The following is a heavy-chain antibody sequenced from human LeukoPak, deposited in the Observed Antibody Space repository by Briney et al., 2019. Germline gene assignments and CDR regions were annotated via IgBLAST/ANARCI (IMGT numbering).Heavy chain of an antibody. Sequence: PGGSLRLSCAASGFTFSGYAMSWVRQAPGKGLEWVSAISGSGGSTYYADSVRGRFTPSRDTTKNTSYMQMYSRREEATAVYFSAKGVAGLDYWGQGTLVTVSS. CDR1: GFTFSGYA. CDR3: AKGVAGLDY. D-gene: IGHD6-19*01. J-gene: IGHJ4*02. V-gene: IGHV3-23*01. CDR2: ISGSGGST.